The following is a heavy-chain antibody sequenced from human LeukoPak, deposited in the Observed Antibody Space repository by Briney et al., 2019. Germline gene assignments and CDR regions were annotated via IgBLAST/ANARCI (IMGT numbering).Heavy chain of an antibody. Sequence: VASVKVSCKASGYTFTSYGINWVRQATGQGLEWMGYMKPNSGNTGYAQKFQGRVTMTRDTSISTAYMELSSLTSEDTAVYYCATDMKWLSYYFDYWGQGTLVTVSS. CDR3: ATDMKWLSYYFDY. V-gene: IGHV1-8*02. J-gene: IGHJ4*02. D-gene: IGHD5-12*01. CDR2: MKPNSGNT. CDR1: GYTFTSYG.